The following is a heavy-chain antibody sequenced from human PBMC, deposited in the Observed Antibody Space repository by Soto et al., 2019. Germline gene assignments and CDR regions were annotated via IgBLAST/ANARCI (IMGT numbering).Heavy chain of an antibody. Sequence: ASVQVSCKASGYTFTSYDINWVRQATGQGLEWMGWMNPNSGNTGYAQKFQGRVTMTRNTSISTAYMELSSLRSEDTAVYYCARGRYSSGWYGNNAFDIWGQGTMVTVSS. CDR1: GYTFTSYD. J-gene: IGHJ3*02. V-gene: IGHV1-8*01. D-gene: IGHD6-19*01. CDR3: ARGRYSSGWYGNNAFDI. CDR2: MNPNSGNT.